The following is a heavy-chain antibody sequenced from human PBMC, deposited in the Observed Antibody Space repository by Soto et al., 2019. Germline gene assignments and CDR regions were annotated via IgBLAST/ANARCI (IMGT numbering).Heavy chain of an antibody. Sequence: QVQLQESGPGLVKPSETLSLTCTVSGGSISSGGYYWSWIRQHPGKGLEWIGYIYHSGKTYYNPSLKSRVTISVYTSKNHLSLKLSSVTAADPAVDYCASYPMRYPTYFAYWGQGTLVTVAS. V-gene: IGHV4-31*03. CDR1: GGSISSGGYY. CDR2: IYHSGKT. CDR3: ASYPMRYPTYFAY. J-gene: IGHJ4*02. D-gene: IGHD1-1*01.